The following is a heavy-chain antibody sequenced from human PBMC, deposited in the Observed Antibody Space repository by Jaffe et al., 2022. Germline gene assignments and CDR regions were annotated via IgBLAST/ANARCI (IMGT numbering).Heavy chain of an antibody. J-gene: IGHJ6*03. V-gene: IGHV4-61*02. D-gene: IGHD6-13*01. Sequence: QVQLQESGPGLVKPSQTLSLTCTVSGGSISSGSYYWSWIRQPAGKGLEWIGRIYTSGSTNYNPSLKSRVTISVDTSKNQFSLKLSSVTAADTAVYYCARDQGSWYDDYYYMDVWGKGTTVTVSS. CDR1: GGSISSGSYY. CDR2: IYTSGST. CDR3: ARDQGSWYDDYYYMDV.